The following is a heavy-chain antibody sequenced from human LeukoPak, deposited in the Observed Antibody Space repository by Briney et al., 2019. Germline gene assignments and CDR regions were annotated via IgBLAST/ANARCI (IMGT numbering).Heavy chain of an antibody. CDR3: ARTPYDFWSGYGLDY. CDR1: GGSISSSSYY. D-gene: IGHD3-3*01. CDR2: IYYSGST. Sequence: PSETLSLTCTVSGGSISSSSYYWGWIRQPPGKGLEWIGYIYYSGSTNYNPSLKSRVTISVDTSKNQFSLKLSSVTAADTAVYYCARTPYDFWSGYGLDYWGQGTLVTVST. V-gene: IGHV4-61*05. J-gene: IGHJ4*02.